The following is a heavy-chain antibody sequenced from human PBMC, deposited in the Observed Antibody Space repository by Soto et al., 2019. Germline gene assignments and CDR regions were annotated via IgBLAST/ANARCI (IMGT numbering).Heavy chain of an antibody. V-gene: IGHV1-18*01. Sequence: QDQLVQSGVEVKKPGASVKVSCKASGYSFTNYGITWVRQAPGQGFEWMGWSSAYNGNTKYAQKFQGRVTMTIDASTSTAYLELRSLRSDDTAVYYCARDRGVAPPVAGNTHYYYYMDVWGKGTTVTVSS. D-gene: IGHD6-19*01. CDR1: GYSFTNYG. J-gene: IGHJ6*03. CDR3: ARDRGVAPPVAGNTHYYYYMDV. CDR2: SSAYNGNT.